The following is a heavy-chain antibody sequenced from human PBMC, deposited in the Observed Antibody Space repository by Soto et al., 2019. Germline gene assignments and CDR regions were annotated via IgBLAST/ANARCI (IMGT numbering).Heavy chain of an antibody. CDR3: AHTTYYDFWSGYYKDY. CDR2: IYWDDDK. Sequence: IFSKESGPTLVKPTQTLTLTCTFSGFSLSTSGVGVGWIRQPPGKALEWLALIYWDDDKRYSPSLKSRLTITKDTSKNQVVLTMTNMDPVDTATYYCAHTTYYDFWSGYYKDYWGQGTLVTVSS. D-gene: IGHD3-3*01. CDR1: GFSLSTSGVG. J-gene: IGHJ4*02. V-gene: IGHV2-5*02.